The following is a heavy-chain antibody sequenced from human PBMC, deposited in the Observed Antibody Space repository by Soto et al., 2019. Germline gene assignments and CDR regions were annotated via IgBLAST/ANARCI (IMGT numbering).Heavy chain of an antibody. CDR3: ARDRMTTVTTQSFDI. Sequence: QVQLVESGGGLVKPGGSLRLSCAASGFTFSDYYMSWIRQAPGKGLEWVSYISSSGSTIYYADSVKGRFTISRDNATNSLYLQMNSLSAEDTAVYYCARDRMTTVTTQSFDIWGQGTMVTVSS. CDR2: ISSSGSTI. J-gene: IGHJ3*02. V-gene: IGHV3-11*01. CDR1: GFTFSDYY. D-gene: IGHD4-17*01.